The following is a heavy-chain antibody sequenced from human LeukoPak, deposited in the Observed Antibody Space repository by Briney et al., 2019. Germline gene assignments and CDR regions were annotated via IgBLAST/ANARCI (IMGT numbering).Heavy chain of an antibody. CDR2: IIPIFGTA. V-gene: IGHV1-69*05. CDR3: ARAMVPAAIMNWFDP. CDR1: GGTFSSYA. J-gene: IGHJ5*02. Sequence: ASVKVSCKASGGTFSSYAISWVRQAPGQGLEWMGGIIPIFGTANYAQKFQGRVTITTDESTSTAYMELSSLRSEDTAVYYCARAMVPAAIMNWFDPWGQGTLATVSS. D-gene: IGHD2-2*02.